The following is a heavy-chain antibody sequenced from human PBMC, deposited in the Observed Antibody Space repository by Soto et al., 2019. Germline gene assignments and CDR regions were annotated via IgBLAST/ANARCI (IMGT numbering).Heavy chain of an antibody. CDR2: IKSKTDGGTT. CDR3: TTTTFGGVMTDY. V-gene: IGHV3-15*01. J-gene: IGHJ4*02. D-gene: IGHD3-16*01. Sequence: GGSLRLSCAASGFTFSNAWMSWVRQAPGKGLEWVGRIKSKTDGGTTDYAAPVKGRFTISRDDSKNTLYLQMNSLKTEDTAVYYCTTTTFGGVMTDYWGQGTLVTVSS. CDR1: GFTFSNAW.